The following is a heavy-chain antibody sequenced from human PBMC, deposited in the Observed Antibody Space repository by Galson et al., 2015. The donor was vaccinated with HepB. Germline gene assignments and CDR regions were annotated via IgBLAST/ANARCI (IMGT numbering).Heavy chain of an antibody. CDR1: RFTFSNYA. J-gene: IGHJ4*02. CDR2: ISGSGGST. Sequence: SLRLSCAASRFTFSNYAMSWVRQAPGKGLEWVSGISGSGGSTFYADSVKGRFTISRDNSKNTLYLQMNSLRAEDTAIYYCAKANAGITMIVVVVTTWDYWGQGTLVTVSS. D-gene: IGHD3-22*01. V-gene: IGHV3-23*01. CDR3: AKANAGITMIVVVVTTWDY.